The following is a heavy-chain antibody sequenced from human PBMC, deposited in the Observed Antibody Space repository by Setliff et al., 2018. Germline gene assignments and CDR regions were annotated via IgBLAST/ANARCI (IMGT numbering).Heavy chain of an antibody. CDR3: ARGRRGNYDFWSGYSNWFDP. CDR1: GGPISSYA. Sequence: SVKVSCKASGGPISSYAISWVRQAPGQGLEWMGRIIPIFGTANYAQKFQGRVTITADKSTSTAYMELSSLRSEDTAVYYCARGRRGNYDFWSGYSNWFDPWGQGTLVTVSS. D-gene: IGHD3-3*01. J-gene: IGHJ5*02. CDR2: IIPIFGTA. V-gene: IGHV1-69*06.